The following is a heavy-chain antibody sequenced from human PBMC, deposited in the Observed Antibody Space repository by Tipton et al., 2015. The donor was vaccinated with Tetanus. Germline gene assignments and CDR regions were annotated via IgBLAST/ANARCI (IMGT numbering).Heavy chain of an antibody. CDR2: IYYSGST. J-gene: IGHJ4*02. D-gene: IGHD4-11*01. CDR1: GGSISSYY. CDR3: AREYSNYGEYYFDY. V-gene: IGHV4-59*01. Sequence: TLSLTCTVSGGSISSYYWSWIRQPPGKGLEWIGYIYYSGSTNYNPSLKSRVTISVDTSKNQFSLKLSSVTAADTAVYYCAREYSNYGEYYFDYWGQGTLVTVSS.